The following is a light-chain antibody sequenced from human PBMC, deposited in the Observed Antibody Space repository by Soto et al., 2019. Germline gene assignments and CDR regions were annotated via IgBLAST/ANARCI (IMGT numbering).Light chain of an antibody. CDR1: QSISSN. Sequence: EIVMTQSPDTLSVSPGERATLSCRASQSISSNLAWYLQKVGQAPRLLIYGASTKAPGISARFSGSGSGRDFTLTISSLEPEDFAVYYCQQRSNWPPLTFGGGTKVDIK. CDR3: QQRSNWPPLT. CDR2: GAS. J-gene: IGKJ4*01. V-gene: IGKV3-15*01.